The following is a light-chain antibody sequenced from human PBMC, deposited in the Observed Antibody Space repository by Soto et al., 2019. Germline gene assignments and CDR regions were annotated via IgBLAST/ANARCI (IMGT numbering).Light chain of an antibody. V-gene: IGLV2-8*01. CDR1: SSDVGGYNY. CDR3: SSYAGGNNLV. CDR2: EVS. Sequence: QSALTQPPSASGSPGQSVTISCTGTSSDVGGYNYVSWYQQHPGKAPKLMIYEVSRRPSGVPDRFSGSKSGNTASLTVSVLQAEDEADYYCSSYAGGNNLVFGGGTKLTVL. J-gene: IGLJ2*01.